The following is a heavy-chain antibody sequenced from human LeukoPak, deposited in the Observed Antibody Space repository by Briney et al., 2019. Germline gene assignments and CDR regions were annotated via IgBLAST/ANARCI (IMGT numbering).Heavy chain of an antibody. Sequence: GGSLRHSCAASGFIFSSYEINWVRQAPGKGLEWVSYISFSGRTVHYADSVKGRFTISRDNAQNSVYLQMNSLRVEDTAVYYCAKGDYYDFDYWGQGTLVTVSS. CDR1: GFIFSSYE. J-gene: IGHJ4*02. V-gene: IGHV3-48*03. D-gene: IGHD3-10*01. CDR2: ISFSGRTV. CDR3: AKGDYYDFDY.